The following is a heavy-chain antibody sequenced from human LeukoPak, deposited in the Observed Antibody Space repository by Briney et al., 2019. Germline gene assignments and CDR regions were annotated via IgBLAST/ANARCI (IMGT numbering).Heavy chain of an antibody. D-gene: IGHD6-13*01. CDR2: IIPIFGTA. Sequence: SVKVSCKASGGTFSSYAISWVRQAPGQGLEWMGRIIPIFGTANYAQKFQGRVTITTDESTSTAYMELSGLRSEDTAVYYCARDNGGYSSRAFDYWGQGTLVTVSS. V-gene: IGHV1-69*05. CDR1: GGTFSSYA. CDR3: ARDNGGYSSRAFDY. J-gene: IGHJ4*02.